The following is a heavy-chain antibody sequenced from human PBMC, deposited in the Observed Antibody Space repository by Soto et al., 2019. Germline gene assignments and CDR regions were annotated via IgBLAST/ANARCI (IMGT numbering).Heavy chain of an antibody. Sequence: ASVKVSCKASGYTFTSYAMHWVRQAPGQRLEWMGWINAGNGNTKYSQKFQGRVTITRDTSASTAYMELSSLRSEDTAVYYCARWDGYNHDAFDTWGQGTMVTVSS. J-gene: IGHJ3*02. CDR2: INAGNGNT. D-gene: IGHD5-12*01. CDR3: ARWDGYNHDAFDT. CDR1: GYTFTSYA. V-gene: IGHV1-3*01.